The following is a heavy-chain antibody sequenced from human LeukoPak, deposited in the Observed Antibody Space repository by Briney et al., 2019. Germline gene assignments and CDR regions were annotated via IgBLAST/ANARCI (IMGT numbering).Heavy chain of an antibody. CDR2: IYYSGST. Sequence: SETLSLTCTVSGGSISSGGYYWSWIRQHPGKGLEWIGYIYYSGSTYYNPSLKSRVTISVDTSKNQFSLKLSSVTAADTAVYYCAGSVVAATTYYFDYWGQGTLVTVSS. V-gene: IGHV4-31*03. D-gene: IGHD2-15*01. CDR3: AGSVVAATTYYFDY. CDR1: GGSISSGGYY. J-gene: IGHJ4*02.